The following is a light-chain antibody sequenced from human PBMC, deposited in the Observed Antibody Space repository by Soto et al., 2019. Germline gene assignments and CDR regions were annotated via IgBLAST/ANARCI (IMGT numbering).Light chain of an antibody. V-gene: IGKV1-12*01. Sequence: IPITQAPSFGFSSVGGRVTITWRAPQGFPRSLAWYQQKPGKAPKLLISVTSRLQSGVPSRFSGSASGTDFTLTIDSLQPEDLATYYCQQGHDWPLTFGQGTRLEIK. J-gene: IGKJ5*01. CDR1: QGFPRS. CDR3: QQGHDWPLT. CDR2: VTS.